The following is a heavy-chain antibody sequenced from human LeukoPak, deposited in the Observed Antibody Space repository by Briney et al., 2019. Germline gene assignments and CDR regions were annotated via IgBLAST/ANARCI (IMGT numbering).Heavy chain of an antibody. J-gene: IGHJ4*02. CDR2: IKQDGSEK. Sequence: GGSLRLSCAASGFTFSSFWMSWVRQAPGKGLEWVANIKQDGSEKNYVDSVKGRFTISRDNAKNSLFLQMNSLRAEDTAVYFCARDSSGPAYWGQGTLVTVSS. V-gene: IGHV3-7*01. CDR3: ARDSSGPAY. CDR1: GFTFSSFW. D-gene: IGHD6-19*01.